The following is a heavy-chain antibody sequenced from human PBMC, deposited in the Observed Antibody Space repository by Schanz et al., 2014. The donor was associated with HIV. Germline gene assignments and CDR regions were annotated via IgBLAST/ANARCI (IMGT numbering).Heavy chain of an antibody. CDR3: ARVHYYASGSYYTESGAFDI. J-gene: IGHJ3*02. V-gene: IGHV3-74*01. CDR2: INSDGSST. D-gene: IGHD3-10*01. Sequence: EVQLVESGGGFVRPGGSLTLSCAASGFSFSDYWMHWVRQAPGKGLVWVSRINSDGSSTSYADSVKGRFTISRDNAKNTLYLQMNSLRAEDTAVYYCARVHYYASGSYYTESGAFDIWGQGTMVTVSS. CDR1: GFSFSDYW.